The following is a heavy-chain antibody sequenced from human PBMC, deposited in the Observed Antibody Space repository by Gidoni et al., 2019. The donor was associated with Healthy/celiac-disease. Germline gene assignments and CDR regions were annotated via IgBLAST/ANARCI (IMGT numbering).Heavy chain of an antibody. CDR1: GFTFSSYA. J-gene: IGHJ6*02. D-gene: IGHD3-10*01. CDR3: AKHIRGFGELLHYYGMDV. CDR2: ISGSGGST. V-gene: IGHV3-23*01. Sequence: RLSCAASGFTFSSYAMSWVRQAPGKGLEWVSAISGSGGSTYYADSVKGRFTISRDNSKNTLYLQMNSLRAEDTAVYYCAKHIRGFGELLHYYGMDVWGQGTTVTVSS.